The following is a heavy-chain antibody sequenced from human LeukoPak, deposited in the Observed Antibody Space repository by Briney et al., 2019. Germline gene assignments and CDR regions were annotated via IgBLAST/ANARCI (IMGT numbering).Heavy chain of an antibody. J-gene: IGHJ6*03. Sequence: KASETLSLTCSVSGYFISSGYYWNWIRQPPGKGLEWIGYIYYSGSTNYNPSLKSRVTISVDTSKNQFSLKLSSVTAADTAVYYCARTTEGYCRGRSCYSYYYYMDVWGKGTTVTVSS. V-gene: IGHV4-61*01. CDR1: GYFISSGYY. D-gene: IGHD2-15*01. CDR2: IYYSGST. CDR3: ARTTEGYCRGRSCYSYYYYMDV.